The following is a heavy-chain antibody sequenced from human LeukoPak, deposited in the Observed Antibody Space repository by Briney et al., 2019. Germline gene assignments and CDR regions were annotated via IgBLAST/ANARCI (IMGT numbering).Heavy chain of an antibody. CDR2: ISYDGNNK. Sequence: GGSLRLSCAASGFTFSSYTMHWVRQAPGKGLEWVAVISYDGNNKYYADSVKGRFTISRDNSKNTLYLQMNSLRAEDTAVYYCARDPDYYDSSGYFNFDYWGQGTLLTVSS. D-gene: IGHD3-22*01. CDR1: GFTFSSYT. CDR3: ARDPDYYDSSGYFNFDY. J-gene: IGHJ4*02. V-gene: IGHV3-30-3*01.